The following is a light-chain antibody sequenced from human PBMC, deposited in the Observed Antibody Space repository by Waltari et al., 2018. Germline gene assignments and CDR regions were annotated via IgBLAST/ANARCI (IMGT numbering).Light chain of an antibody. Sequence: EIVLTQSPATLSVSPGERATLSCRASQSVSSSLAWYQQNPGQAPRLLVYGASIRATGIPVRFSGSGSGTDFTLTIDSVQSEDFAVYYCQQYDNWPLLFGQGTKVEIK. J-gene: IGKJ1*01. CDR3: QQYDNWPLL. V-gene: IGKV3-15*01. CDR1: QSVSSS. CDR2: GAS.